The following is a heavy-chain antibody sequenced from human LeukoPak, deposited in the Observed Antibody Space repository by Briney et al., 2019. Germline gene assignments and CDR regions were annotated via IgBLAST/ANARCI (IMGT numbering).Heavy chain of an antibody. CDR1: GGTFSSYA. D-gene: IGHD3-9*01. J-gene: IGHJ4*02. CDR2: IIPIVNIT. Sequence: ASVKVSCKASGGTFSSYAISWVRQAPGQGLEWMGKIIPIVNITKYAQKFQGRVTITADKSTSTAYMELSSLRSEDTAVYYCARDYDISQTGYWGQGTLVTVS. V-gene: IGHV1-69*04. CDR3: ARDYDISQTGY.